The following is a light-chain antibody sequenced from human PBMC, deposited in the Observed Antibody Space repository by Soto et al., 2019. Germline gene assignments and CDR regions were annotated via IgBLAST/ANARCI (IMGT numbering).Light chain of an antibody. CDR1: KNDVGGYNY. CDR2: EVN. Sequence: QSVLAQPPSPSGSPGQSVTISCTGTKNDVGGYNYVPWYQQYPGKAPKLIIYEVNERPSGVPDRFSGSKSGNTASLTVSGLQTADEADYYCSSYAGSNWYVFGTGTKVTVL. J-gene: IGLJ1*01. V-gene: IGLV2-8*01. CDR3: SSYAGSNWYV.